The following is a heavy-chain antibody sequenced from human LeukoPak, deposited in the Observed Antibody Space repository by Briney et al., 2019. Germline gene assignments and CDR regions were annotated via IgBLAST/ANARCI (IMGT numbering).Heavy chain of an antibody. V-gene: IGHV3-74*01. CDR2: INSDGSST. D-gene: IGHD3-3*01. J-gene: IGHJ6*02. Sequence: GGSLRLSCVASGFTFSSYWMHWVRQAPGKGLVWVSRINSDGSSTSYADSVKGRFTISRDNAKNTLYLQMNSLRAEDTAVYYCARDLSDFWSGYSHNYYYYYGMDVWGQGTTVTVSS. CDR1: GFTFSSYW. CDR3: ARDLSDFWSGYSHNYYYYYGMDV.